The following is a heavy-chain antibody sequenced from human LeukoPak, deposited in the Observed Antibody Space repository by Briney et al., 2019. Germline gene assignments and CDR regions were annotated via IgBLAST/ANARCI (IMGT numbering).Heavy chain of an antibody. CDR1: GFSFSVYW. CDR2: ISYDGSNK. D-gene: IGHD6-6*01. J-gene: IGHJ4*02. CDR3: ARSSSSLDY. Sequence: GGSLRLSCAASGFSFSVYWMHWVRQAPGKGLEWVAVISYDGSNKYYADSVKGRFTISRDNSKNTLYLQMNSLRAEDTAVYYCARSSSSLDYWGQGTLVTVSS. V-gene: IGHV3-30*03.